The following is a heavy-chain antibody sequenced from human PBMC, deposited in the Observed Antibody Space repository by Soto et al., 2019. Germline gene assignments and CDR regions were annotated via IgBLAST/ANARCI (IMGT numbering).Heavy chain of an antibody. CDR1: GFTFSSYA. D-gene: IGHD2-15*01. CDR3: AKDRLPTRGAGYYYYGMDV. V-gene: IGHV3-23*01. J-gene: IGHJ6*02. Sequence: GGSLILSCAASGFTFSSYAMSWVRQAPGKGLEWVSAISGSGGSTYYADSVKGRFTISRDNSKNTLYLQMNSLRAEDTAVYYWAKDRLPTRGAGYYYYGMDVWGQGTTVTVSS. CDR2: ISGSGGST.